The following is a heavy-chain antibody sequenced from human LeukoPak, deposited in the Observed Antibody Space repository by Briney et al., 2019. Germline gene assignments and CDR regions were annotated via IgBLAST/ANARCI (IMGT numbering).Heavy chain of an antibody. CDR2: IYTSGST. CDR1: GGSISSYY. CDR3: ARILWFGEYYYYMDV. V-gene: IGHV4-4*07. J-gene: IGHJ6*03. D-gene: IGHD3-10*01. Sequence: SETLSLTCTVSGGSISSYYWSWIRQPAGKGLEWIGRIYTSGSTNYNPSLKSRVTMSVDTSKNQFSLKLSSVTAADTAVYYCARILWFGEYYYYMDVWGKGTTVTISS.